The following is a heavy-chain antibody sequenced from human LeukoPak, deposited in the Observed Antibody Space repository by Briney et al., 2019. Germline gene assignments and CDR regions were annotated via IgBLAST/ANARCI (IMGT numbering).Heavy chain of an antibody. D-gene: IGHD2-15*01. J-gene: IGHJ4*02. CDR1: GFTFSSYA. CDR2: ISGSGGST. V-gene: IGHV3-23*01. CDR3: AKGENVRYCSGGSCLPFDY. Sequence: GGSLRLSCAASGFTFSSYAMSWVRQAPGKGLEWVSAISGSGGSTYYADSVKGRFTISRDNSKNTLCLQMNSLRAEDTAVCYCAKGENVRYCSGGSCLPFDYWGQGTLVTVSS.